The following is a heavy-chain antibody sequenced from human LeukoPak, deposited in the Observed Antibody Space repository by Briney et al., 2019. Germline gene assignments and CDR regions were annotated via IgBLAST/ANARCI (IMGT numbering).Heavy chain of an antibody. CDR1: GFAFKTQG. CDR3: AAGRGVVGH. Sequence: GGSLRLSCVASGFAFKTQGMVWARQPPGKGLEWVAAILYDGSNSHYGDAVKGRFTVSRDNSNNMLYLEMNSLRIEDTALYYCAAGRGVVGHWGQGTLVIVSS. CDR2: ILYDGSNS. D-gene: IGHD2-21*01. V-gene: IGHV3-33*03. J-gene: IGHJ4*02.